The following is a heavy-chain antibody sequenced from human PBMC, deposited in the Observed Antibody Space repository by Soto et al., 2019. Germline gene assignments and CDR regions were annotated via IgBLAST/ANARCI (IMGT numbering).Heavy chain of an antibody. Sequence: QVQLQESGPGLLKPSGTLSLTCTVSGDSMSSSNWWNWVRQPPGKGLEWIGEAHHSGRTNYNPSLKIRVTISVDRSQNRFSLKLSSVTAADTAVYYCARSEATALDYWGQGTLVTVSS. CDR3: ARSEATALDY. J-gene: IGHJ4*02. CDR2: AHHSGRT. CDR1: GDSMSSSNW. V-gene: IGHV4-4*02.